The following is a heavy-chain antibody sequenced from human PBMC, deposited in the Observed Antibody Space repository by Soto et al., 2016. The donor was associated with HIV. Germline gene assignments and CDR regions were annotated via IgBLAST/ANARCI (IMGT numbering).Heavy chain of an antibody. J-gene: IGHJ4*02. D-gene: IGHD6-25*01. CDR2: IIPMFGTP. V-gene: IGHV1-69*14. CDR1: GGTFSSYA. CDR3: AILAASPXSQRLLGL. Sequence: QVQLVQSGAEVRKPGSSVKVSCKASGGTFSSYAVTWVRQAPGQGLEYVGGIIPMFGTPNYAQNFQGRVTITADKSTNTDYMELSSLKSDDTAVYYCAILAASPXSQRLLGLWGQGSLVTVSS.